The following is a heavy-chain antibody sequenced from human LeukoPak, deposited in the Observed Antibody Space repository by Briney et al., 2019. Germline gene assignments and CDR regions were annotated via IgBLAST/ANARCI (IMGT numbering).Heavy chain of an antibody. V-gene: IGHV3-66*01. Sequence: GGSLRLSCAASGFTVSSNYMSWVRQAPGKGLEWVSVIYSGGSTYYADSVKGRFTISRDNSKNTLYLQMNSLRAEDTAVYYCARGDPYSSGVGYLDYWGQGTLVTVSS. J-gene: IGHJ4*02. CDR2: IYSGGST. CDR3: ARGDPYSSGVGYLDY. CDR1: GFTVSSNY. D-gene: IGHD6-19*01.